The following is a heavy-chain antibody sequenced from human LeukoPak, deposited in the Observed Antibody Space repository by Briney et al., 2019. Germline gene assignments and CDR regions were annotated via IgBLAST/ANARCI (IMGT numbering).Heavy chain of an antibody. CDR1: GGSVSIATYY. CDR2: IWNSGNT. D-gene: IGHD3-10*01. Sequence: SETLSLTCSVSGGSVSIATYYWSWIRQPPGKGLEWIGYIWNSGNTRYDPSLKSRLTISVDTSKNQFSLKLSSVTAADTAIYYCAKEAAYYNSGSRPIDSWGQGTLATVSS. CDR3: AKEAAYYNSGSRPIDS. V-gene: IGHV4-61*01. J-gene: IGHJ4*02.